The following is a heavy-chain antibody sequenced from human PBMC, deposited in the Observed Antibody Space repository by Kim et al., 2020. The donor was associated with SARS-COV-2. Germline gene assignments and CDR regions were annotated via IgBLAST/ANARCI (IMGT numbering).Heavy chain of an antibody. D-gene: IGHD3-10*01. CDR3: ALVYGSGSYYFDY. Sequence: FYADSVKGRFTIFRDSSNNPLNLQMYSLRAEDTAIYYCALVYGSGSYYFDYWGPGTQVTVSS. J-gene: IGHJ4*02. V-gene: IGHV3-66*01.